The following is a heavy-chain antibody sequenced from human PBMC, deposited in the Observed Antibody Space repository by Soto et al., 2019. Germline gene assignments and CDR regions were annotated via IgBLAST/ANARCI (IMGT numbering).Heavy chain of an antibody. D-gene: IGHD3-22*01. Sequence: PSETLSLTCTVSGGSISSYYWNWIRQPPGKGLEWIGYIYYGGTTNYNPSLKSRLTISVDTSKNQFSLKLNSVTAADTAVYYCARGYYDNSGNYRKTIFDYWGQGTLVTAPQ. V-gene: IGHV4-59*01. CDR2: IYYGGTT. CDR3: ARGYYDNSGNYRKTIFDY. CDR1: GGSISSYY. J-gene: IGHJ4*02.